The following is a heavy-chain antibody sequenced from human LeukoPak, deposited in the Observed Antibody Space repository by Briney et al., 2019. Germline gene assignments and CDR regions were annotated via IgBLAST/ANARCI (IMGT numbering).Heavy chain of an antibody. V-gene: IGHV3-30*02. J-gene: IGHJ5*02. Sequence: GGSLRLSCAASGFTFSYYGIHWVRQAPGKGLDWVAFIRSDGSNRYYADSVKGRFTISRDNSKNTLYLELHSLRTEDTALYYCARARRSGGITMIRGVKDRGWFDPWGQGTLVTVSS. CDR1: GFTFSYYG. CDR2: IRSDGSNR. D-gene: IGHD3-10*01. CDR3: ARARRSGGITMIRGVKDRGWFDP.